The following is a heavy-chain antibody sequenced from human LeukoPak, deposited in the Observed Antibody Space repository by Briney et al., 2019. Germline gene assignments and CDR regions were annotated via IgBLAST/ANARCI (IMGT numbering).Heavy chain of an antibody. J-gene: IGHJ5*02. Sequence: PSETLSLTCTVSGGSISSYYWSWIRQPPGKGLEWIGYIYYSGSTNYNPSLKSRVTISVDTSKNQFSLKLSSVTAADTAVYNCARVVGRPAKNWFDPWGQGTLVTVSS. CDR1: GGSISSYY. V-gene: IGHV4-59*01. CDR2: IYYSGST. CDR3: ARVVGRPAKNWFDP. D-gene: IGHD4/OR15-4a*01.